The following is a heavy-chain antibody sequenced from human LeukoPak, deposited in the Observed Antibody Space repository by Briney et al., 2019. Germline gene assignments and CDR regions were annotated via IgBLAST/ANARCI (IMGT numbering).Heavy chain of an antibody. D-gene: IGHD3-10*02. CDR3: ARSTGSTMFIDY. CDR2: IYYSGNT. J-gene: IGHJ4*02. V-gene: IGHV4-59*01. CDR1: GGSISPYY. Sequence: SETLSLTCSVSGGSISPYYWSWIRQPPGKGLQWLGYIYYSGNTDYNPSLKSRVAISVDTSKNQFSLKLSSVTAADTAVYYCARSTGSTMFIDYWGQGTLVTVSS.